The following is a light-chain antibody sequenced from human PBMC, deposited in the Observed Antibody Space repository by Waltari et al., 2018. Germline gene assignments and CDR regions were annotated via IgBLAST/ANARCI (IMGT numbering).Light chain of an antibody. J-gene: IGLJ3*02. CDR2: DVV. Sequence: QSALTQPHSVSASPGQSVTIPCSGSVNDVGVEVYVSLYQQLPVKAPKLILYDVVKRPSGAPPRSSGSKYGTTASLTISSLQTDDEATYYCCSYAGTYTVVFGGGTKLTVL. V-gene: IGLV2-11*01. CDR1: VNDVGVEVY. CDR3: CSYAGTYTVV.